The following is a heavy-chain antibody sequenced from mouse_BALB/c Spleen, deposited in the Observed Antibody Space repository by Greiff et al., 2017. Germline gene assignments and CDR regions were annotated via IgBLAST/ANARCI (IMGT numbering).Heavy chain of an antibody. D-gene: IGHD1-1*01. Sequence: QVQLKESGPELVKPGASVKMSCKASGYTFSSYWIEWVKQRPGHGLEWIGEILPGSGSTNYNEKFKGKATFTADTSSNTAYMQLSSLTSEDSAVYYCARPYYYGSSPDYWGQGTTLTVSS. J-gene: IGHJ2*01. CDR2: ILPGSGST. V-gene: IGHV1-9*01. CDR3: ARPYYYGSSPDY. CDR1: GYTFSSYW.